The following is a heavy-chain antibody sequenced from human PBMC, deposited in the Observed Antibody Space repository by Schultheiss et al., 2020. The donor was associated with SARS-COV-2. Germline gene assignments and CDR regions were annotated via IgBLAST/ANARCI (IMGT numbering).Heavy chain of an antibody. CDR2: IIPMFGTP. J-gene: IGHJ6*02. V-gene: IGHV1-69*13. Sequence: SVKVSCKASGGTFSSYAISWVRQAPGQGLEWMGGIIPMFGTPNYAQKFQGRVTITADESTSTAYMELSSLRSEDTAVYYCARDPHTYYYVNYGMDVWGQGTTVTVSS. CDR3: ARDPHTYYYVNYGMDV. D-gene: IGHD3-10*02. CDR1: GGTFSSYA.